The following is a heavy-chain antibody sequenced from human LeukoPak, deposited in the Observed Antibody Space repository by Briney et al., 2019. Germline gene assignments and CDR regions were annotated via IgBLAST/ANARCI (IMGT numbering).Heavy chain of an antibody. D-gene: IGHD3-22*01. CDR3: ATDGHEGYYFDY. V-gene: IGHV4-39*01. CDR2: IYYSGST. Sequence: SETLSLTCTVSGGSISSSSYYWGWIRQPPGKGLEWIGSIYYSGSTYYNPSLKSRVTISVDTSKNQFSLKLSSVTAADTAVYYCATDGHEGYYFDYWGQGTLVTVSS. CDR1: GGSISSSSYY. J-gene: IGHJ4*02.